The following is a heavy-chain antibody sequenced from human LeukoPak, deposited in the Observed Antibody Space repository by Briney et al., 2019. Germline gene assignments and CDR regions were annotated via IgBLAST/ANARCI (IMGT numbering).Heavy chain of an antibody. CDR1: GFTFSSYG. CDR3: ANIRDVGGGDILTGYYKS. CDR2: IRYDGSNK. D-gene: IGHD3-9*01. V-gene: IGHV3-30*02. Sequence: PGGSLRLSCAASGFTFSSYGMHWVRQAPGKGLEGVAFIRYDGSNKYYADSVKGRFTISRDNSKNTLYLQMNSLRAEDTAVYYCANIRDVGGGDILTGYYKSWGQGTLVTVSS. J-gene: IGHJ4*02.